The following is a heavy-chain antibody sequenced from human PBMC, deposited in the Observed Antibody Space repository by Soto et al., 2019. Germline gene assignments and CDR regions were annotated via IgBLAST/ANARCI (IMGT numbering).Heavy chain of an antibody. CDR3: AGVVPASYYYYGMDV. CDR2: INAGNGNT. Sequence: QVQLVQSGAEVKKPGASVKVSCKASGYTFTSYAMHWVRQAPGQRLEWMGWINAGNGNTKYSRKFQGRVTITRDTSASTAYMELSSLRSEDTAVYYCAGVVPASYYYYGMDVWGQGTTVTVSS. D-gene: IGHD2-2*01. CDR1: GYTFTSYA. V-gene: IGHV1-3*01. J-gene: IGHJ6*02.